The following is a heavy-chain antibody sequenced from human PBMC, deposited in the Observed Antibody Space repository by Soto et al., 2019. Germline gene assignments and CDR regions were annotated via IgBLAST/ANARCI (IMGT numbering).Heavy chain of an antibody. CDR3: ARHWTRDRYYYYGMDV. J-gene: IGHJ6*02. CDR2: IYPGDSGT. V-gene: IGHV5-51*01. CDR1: GYSFTSYW. D-gene: IGHD1-1*01. Sequence: PGESLKISCKGSGYSFTSYWIGWVRQMPGKGLEWMGIIYPGDSGTRYSPSFQGQVTISADKSISTAYLQWSSLKASDTAMYYCARHWTRDRYYYYGMDVWGQGTTVTVSS.